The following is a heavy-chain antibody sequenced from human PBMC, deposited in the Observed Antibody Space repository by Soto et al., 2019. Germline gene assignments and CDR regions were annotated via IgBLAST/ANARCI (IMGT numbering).Heavy chain of an antibody. CDR3: AKGTGSSVDY. J-gene: IGHJ4*02. CDR2: INHSGST. V-gene: IGHV4-34*01. Sequence: QVQLQQWGAGLLKPSETLSLTCAVYGGSFSGYYWSWIRQPPGKGLEWIGEINHSGSTNYNPSLKSRVTISVDTSKNQSSLKLSSGTAADTAVYYCAKGTGSSVDYWGQGPLVTVSS. D-gene: IGHD7-27*01. CDR1: GGSFSGYY.